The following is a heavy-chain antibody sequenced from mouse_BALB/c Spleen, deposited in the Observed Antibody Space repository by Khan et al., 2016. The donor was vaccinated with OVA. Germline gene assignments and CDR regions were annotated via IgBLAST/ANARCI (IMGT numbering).Heavy chain of an antibody. CDR2: INPSTGYT. CDR3: VNHGSRSAWFAY. D-gene: IGHD1-1*01. Sequence: VQLQESGAELAKPGASVKMSCKASGYTFTKYWMHWVKQRPGQGLEWIGYINPSTGYTEYNQKFKDKATLTADKSSSTAYMQLSSLTSEDSAVYYCVNHGSRSAWFAYWGQGTLVTVSA. V-gene: IGHV1-7*01. J-gene: IGHJ3*01. CDR1: GYTFTKYW.